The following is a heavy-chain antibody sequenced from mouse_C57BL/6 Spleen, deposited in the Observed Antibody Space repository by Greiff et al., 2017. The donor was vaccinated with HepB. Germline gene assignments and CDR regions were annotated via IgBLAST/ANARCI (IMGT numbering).Heavy chain of an antibody. CDR3: ARDYGSSYVGWYFDV. D-gene: IGHD1-1*01. CDR1: GFSLTSYG. CDR2: IWSDGST. J-gene: IGHJ1*03. Sequence: VQLVESGPGLVAPSQSLSITCTVSGFSLTSYGVHWVRQPPGKGLEWLVVIWSDGSTTYNSALKSRLSISKDNSKSQVFLKMNSLQTDDTAMYYCARDYGSSYVGWYFDVWGTGTTVTVSS. V-gene: IGHV2-6*03.